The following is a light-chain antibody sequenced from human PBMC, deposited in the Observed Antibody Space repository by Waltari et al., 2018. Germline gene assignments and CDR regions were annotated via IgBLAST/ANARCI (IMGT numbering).Light chain of an antibody. Sequence: QSALTPPASGSGSPGQTITIACTGMGRGIARSHFVYWYQHHPSKAPQFIMYHVTTRPSAISDRFSASKSANTASLTISGLQSEDECDYYCTSQTVDGVVLFCGGTHVTVL. J-gene: IGLJ3*02. CDR1: GRGIARSHF. CDR2: HVT. CDR3: TSQTVDGVVL. V-gene: IGLV2-14*03.